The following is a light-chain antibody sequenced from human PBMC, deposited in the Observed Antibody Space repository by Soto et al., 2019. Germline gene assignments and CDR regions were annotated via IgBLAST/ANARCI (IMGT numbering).Light chain of an antibody. Sequence: QPVLTQPPSASGTPGQRVTISCSGSSSNIGSNTVNWYQQLPGTAPKLLIYSYNQRPSGVPDRLSGSKSGTSASLAISGLQSEDGADYYCSAWDDSLNGVVFGGGTKLTVL. V-gene: IGLV1-44*01. CDR1: SSNIGSNT. J-gene: IGLJ2*01. CDR2: SYN. CDR3: SAWDDSLNGVV.